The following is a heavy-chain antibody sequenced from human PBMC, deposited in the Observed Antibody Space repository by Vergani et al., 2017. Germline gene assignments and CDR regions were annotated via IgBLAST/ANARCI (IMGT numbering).Heavy chain of an antibody. CDR3: ARRETGTAYAFDF. CDR1: GYTFTKYA. Sequence: QVHLVQSGAEVNEPGTSVKVSCKTSGYTFTKYAIHWVRQAPGQGLEWMGWINGGSGDTQYSQKFQGRVAFTRDTSATTAYMELSSLRSEDTAVYYCARRETGTAYAFDFWGQGTMVTVSS. J-gene: IGHJ3*01. D-gene: IGHD1-7*01. V-gene: IGHV1-3*01. CDR2: INGGSGDT.